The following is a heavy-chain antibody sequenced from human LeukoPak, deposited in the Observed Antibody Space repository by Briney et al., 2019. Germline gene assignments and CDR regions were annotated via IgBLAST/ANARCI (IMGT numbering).Heavy chain of an antibody. CDR2: IFPDDSHT. D-gene: IGHD1-7*01. Sequence: GESLKISCKGSGYTFTNYWIAWVRRMPGKGLESMGTIFPDDSHTTYSPSFQGQVTISADKSINTAYLQWSSLKASDTAIYYCARATTGTRTVDYWGQGTLVTVSS. CDR1: GYTFTNYW. V-gene: IGHV5-51*01. CDR3: ARATTGTRTVDY. J-gene: IGHJ4*02.